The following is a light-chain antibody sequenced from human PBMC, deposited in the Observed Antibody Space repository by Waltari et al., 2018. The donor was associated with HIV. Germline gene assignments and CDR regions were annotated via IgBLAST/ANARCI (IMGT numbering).Light chain of an antibody. V-gene: IGLV2-23*02. CDR2: EVN. J-gene: IGLJ1*01. CDR3: CSYAGSPYV. CDR1: SSDVGSYNP. Sequence: QSALTQPASVSGSPGQSITISCTGTSSDVGSYNPASWYQQHPGKAPKLMIYEVNKRPSGVSNRFSGSKSGNTASLTISGLQAEDEADYYCCSYAGSPYVFGTGTKVTVL.